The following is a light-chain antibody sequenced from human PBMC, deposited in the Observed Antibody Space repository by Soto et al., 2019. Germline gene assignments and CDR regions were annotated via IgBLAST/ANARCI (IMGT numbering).Light chain of an antibody. CDR1: QSVGSS. V-gene: IGKV3-11*01. J-gene: IGKJ4*01. CDR3: QQRYDCPLS. Sequence: EIVLTQSPATLSLSPGERATLSCRASQSVGSSLAWYQQKPGQAPRLLIKDSSNRANGIPARFRGSGSGTGFTPTISSLEPEDFAVSYCQQRYDCPLSFGSGTMMEIK. CDR2: DSS.